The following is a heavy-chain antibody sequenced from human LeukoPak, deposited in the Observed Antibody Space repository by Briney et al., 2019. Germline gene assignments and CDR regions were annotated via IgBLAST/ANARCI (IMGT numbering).Heavy chain of an antibody. D-gene: IGHD4-23*01. V-gene: IGHV3-66*01. Sequence: GGSLRHSCAASGFTVTSNYMSWVRQAPGKGLEWVSVIYSGGSTYYADSVKGRFTISRDNSKNTLYLQMNSLRAEDTAVYYCAVDLGAYGGNSFHFDYWGQGTLVTVSS. J-gene: IGHJ4*02. CDR3: AVDLGAYGGNSFHFDY. CDR1: GFTVTSNY. CDR2: IYSGGST.